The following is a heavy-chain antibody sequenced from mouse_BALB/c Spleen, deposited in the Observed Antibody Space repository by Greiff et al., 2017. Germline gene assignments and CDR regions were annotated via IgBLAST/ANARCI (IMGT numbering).Heavy chain of an antibody. CDR1: GFTFSSYG. CDR2: INSNGGST. V-gene: IGHV5-6-3*01. Sequence: EVKLVESGGGLVQPGGSLKLSCAASGFTFSSYGMSWVRQTPDKRLELVATINSNGGSTYYPDSVKGRFTISRDNAKNTLYLQMSSLKSEDTAMYYCARDRYRSNFDYWGQGTTLTVSS. CDR3: ARDRYRSNFDY. J-gene: IGHJ2*01. D-gene: IGHD2-14*01.